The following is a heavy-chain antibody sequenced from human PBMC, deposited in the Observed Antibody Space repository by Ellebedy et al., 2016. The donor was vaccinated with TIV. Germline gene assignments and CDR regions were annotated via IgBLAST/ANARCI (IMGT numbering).Heavy chain of an antibody. CDR3: ARQTGDYGGYRSPGPYYYWVDP. V-gene: IGHV4-30-2*01. D-gene: IGHD4-23*01. CDR1: GGSISSGGDS. J-gene: IGHJ5*02. Sequence: SETLSLTXDVSGGSISSGGDSWNWVRQAPGKGLEWIAYIYPTGSAFYNPSLRSRVVISLDKSRNNFSLKLHSVTAADTAVYYCARQTGDYGGYRSPGPYYYWVDPWGQGLLVTVSS. CDR2: IYPTGSA.